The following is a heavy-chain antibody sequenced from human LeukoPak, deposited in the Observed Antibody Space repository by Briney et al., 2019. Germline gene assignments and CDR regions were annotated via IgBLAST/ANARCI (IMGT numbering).Heavy chain of an antibody. J-gene: IGHJ4*02. V-gene: IGHV1-2*02. CDR2: VHPKSGGT. CDR3: ARDIGVTGIRNFFDF. Sequence: ASVKVSCKAFGYTFTASYIHWVRQAPGQGLEWMGLVHPKSGGTNYAQKFQGRLTMIRDTSISTAYMELRRLRFDDTAVYYCARDIGVTGIRNFFDFWGQGTLVTVSS. CDR1: GYTFTASY. D-gene: IGHD6-19*01.